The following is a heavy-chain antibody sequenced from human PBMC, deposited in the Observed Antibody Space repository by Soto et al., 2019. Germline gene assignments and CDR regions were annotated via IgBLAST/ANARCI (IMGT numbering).Heavy chain of an antibody. J-gene: IGHJ4*02. CDR1: GFTFSVYA. CDR2: ISGSGDST. Sequence: EVRLLESGGGLAQPGGSLRLSCAASGFTFSVYAMIWVRQAPGKGLEWVSGISGSGDSTHYAYSVKGRFTVSRDNSKSMLYLQTNSLRAEDTAIYYCAKALYGGFTYWGQGTLVTVSS. D-gene: IGHD3-10*01. CDR3: AKALYGGFTY. V-gene: IGHV3-23*01.